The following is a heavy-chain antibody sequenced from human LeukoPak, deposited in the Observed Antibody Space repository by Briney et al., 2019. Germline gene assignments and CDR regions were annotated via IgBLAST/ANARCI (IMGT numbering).Heavy chain of an antibody. Sequence: PSETLSLTCTVSGGYISGNYWSWIRQPPGKGLEWIGHIYSNGSTHYNASLKSRVSISLDASIKQFSLRLNSATAADTAVYYCARDFTVGAAGGFDPWGQGTLVTVSS. CDR3: ARDFTVGAAGGFDP. CDR2: IYSNGST. J-gene: IGHJ5*02. D-gene: IGHD6-13*01. CDR1: GGYISGNY. V-gene: IGHV4-4*09.